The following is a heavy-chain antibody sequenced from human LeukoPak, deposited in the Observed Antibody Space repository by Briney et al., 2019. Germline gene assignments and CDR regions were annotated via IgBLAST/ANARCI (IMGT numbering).Heavy chain of an antibody. D-gene: IGHD2-15*01. CDR2: VFPGDSDT. CDR3: ARYQYCTSGSCYSDY. Sequence: GGSLMISCKGSGYTFTYYWIGWVRQMPGKGLEWMGIVFPGDSDTRYSPSFQGQVTISADKSISTAYLQWSSLKASDTAMYYCARYQYCTSGSCYSDYWGQGTLVTVSS. V-gene: IGHV5-51*01. CDR1: GYTFTYYW. J-gene: IGHJ4*02.